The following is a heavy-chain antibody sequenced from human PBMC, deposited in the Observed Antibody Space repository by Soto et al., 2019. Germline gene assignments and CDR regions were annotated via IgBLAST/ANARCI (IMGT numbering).Heavy chain of an antibody. J-gene: IGHJ4*02. CDR2: ISAYNGNT. CDR3: AKDAPTGLSWGVGYFDY. CDR1: GYTFTSYG. V-gene: IGHV1-18*01. D-gene: IGHD3-16*01. Sequence: GASVKVSCKASGYTFTSYGISWVRQAPGQGLEWMGWISAYNGNTNYAQKLQGRVTMTTDTSTSTAYMELRSLRSDDTAVYYCAKDAPTGLSWGVGYFDYWGQGTLVTVSS.